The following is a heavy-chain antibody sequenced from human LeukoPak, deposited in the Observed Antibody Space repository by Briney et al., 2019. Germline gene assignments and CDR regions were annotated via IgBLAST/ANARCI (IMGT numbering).Heavy chain of an antibody. V-gene: IGHV1-2*04. Sequence: ASVKVSCKASGYTFTGYYMHWVRQAPGQGLEWMGWINPNSGGTNYAQKFQGWVTMTRDTSISTAYMELSRLRSDDMAVYYCAREGGSSSWYDYWGQGTLVTVSS. CDR2: INPNSGGT. CDR1: GYTFTGYY. D-gene: IGHD6-13*01. CDR3: AREGGSSSWYDY. J-gene: IGHJ4*02.